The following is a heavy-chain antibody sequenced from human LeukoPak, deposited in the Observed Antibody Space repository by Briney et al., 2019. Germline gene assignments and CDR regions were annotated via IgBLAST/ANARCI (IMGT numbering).Heavy chain of an antibody. CDR3: AKGPEYYGGFSFDY. CDR1: GFTFSSYG. V-gene: IGHV3-30*02. J-gene: IGHJ4*02. D-gene: IGHD3-10*01. Sequence: GGSLRLSCAASGFTFSSYGMHWVRQAPGKGLEWVAFIRYDGSNKYYADSVKGRFTVSRDNSKNTLYLQMNSLRAEDTAVYYCAKGPEYYGGFSFDYWGQGTLVTVSS. CDR2: IRYDGSNK.